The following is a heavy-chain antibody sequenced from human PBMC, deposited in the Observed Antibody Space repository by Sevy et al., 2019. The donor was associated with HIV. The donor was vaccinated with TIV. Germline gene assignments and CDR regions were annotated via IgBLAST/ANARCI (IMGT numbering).Heavy chain of an antibody. CDR3: AKGYVLRFLEWLPPGPSTHDAFDI. V-gene: IGHV3-23*01. Sequence: GGSLRLSCAASGFTFSSYAMSWVRQAPGKGLEWVSAMSGSGGSTYYADSVKGRFTISRDNSKNTLYLQMNSLRAEDTAVSYCAKGYVLRFLEWLPPGPSTHDAFDIWGQGTMVTVSS. D-gene: IGHD3-3*01. CDR1: GFTFSSYA. CDR2: MSGSGGST. J-gene: IGHJ3*02.